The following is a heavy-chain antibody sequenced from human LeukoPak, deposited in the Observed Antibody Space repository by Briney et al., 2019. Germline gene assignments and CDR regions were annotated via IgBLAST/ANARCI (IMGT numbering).Heavy chain of an antibody. Sequence: SETLSLTCTVSGGSISSYYWSWIRQPTGKGLEWIGYIYYSGSTNYNPSLKSRVTISVDTSKNQFSLKLSSVTAADTAVYYCARDGQSSTSFFDYWGQGTLVTVSS. CDR2: IYYSGST. D-gene: IGHD2-2*01. V-gene: IGHV4-59*01. CDR3: ARDGQSSTSFFDY. CDR1: GGSISSYY. J-gene: IGHJ4*02.